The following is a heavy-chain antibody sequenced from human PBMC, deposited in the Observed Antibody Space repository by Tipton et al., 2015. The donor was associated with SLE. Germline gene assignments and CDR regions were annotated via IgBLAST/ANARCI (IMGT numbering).Heavy chain of an antibody. V-gene: IGHV4-59*08. J-gene: IGHJ4*02. Sequence: TLSLTCTVSGGSISSYYWSWIRQPPGKGLEWIGYIYYSGSTNYNPSLKSRVTISVDTSKNQFSLKLSSVTAADTAVYYCARHEDSGSFPFDYWGQGTLVTVSS. D-gene: IGHD1-26*01. CDR3: ARHEDSGSFPFDY. CDR1: GGSISSYY. CDR2: IYYSGST.